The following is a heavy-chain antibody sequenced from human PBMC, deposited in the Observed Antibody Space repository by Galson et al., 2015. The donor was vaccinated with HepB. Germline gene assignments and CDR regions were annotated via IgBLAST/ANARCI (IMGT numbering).Heavy chain of an antibody. D-gene: IGHD1-26*01. Sequence: SVKVSCKASGYSFTNHDINWVRQATGQGLEWMGWMNPNSGNTGYAQKFQGRVIMTRNTSISTAYMELSRLTSEDTAVYYCARGIVGIKYDWGQGTTVTVSS. CDR1: GYSFTNHD. CDR3: ARGIVGIKYD. J-gene: IGHJ6*02. V-gene: IGHV1-8*02. CDR2: MNPNSGNT.